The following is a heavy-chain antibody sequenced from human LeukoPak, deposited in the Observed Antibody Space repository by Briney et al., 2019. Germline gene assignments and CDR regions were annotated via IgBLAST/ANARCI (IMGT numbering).Heavy chain of an antibody. CDR1: GFTFSSYW. J-gene: IGHJ4*02. CDR3: ARDRIAAAGTDYDY. D-gene: IGHD6-13*01. CDR2: IKEDGSAR. Sequence: GGSLRLSCAASGFTFSSYWMSWVRQAPGKGLEWVANIKEDGSARYYVDSVKGRFTISRDNAYNSLYLQMNSLRPEDTAVYYCARDRIAAAGTDYDYWGQGALVTVSS. V-gene: IGHV3-7*01.